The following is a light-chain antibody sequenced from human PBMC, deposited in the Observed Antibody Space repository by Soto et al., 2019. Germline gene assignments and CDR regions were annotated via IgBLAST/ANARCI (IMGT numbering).Light chain of an antibody. CDR3: QQNQRXLHT. CDR2: AAS. Sequence: DIQMTQSPSSLSASVGDRVTLTCRACQTISTYLNWYLQRPGKAPSLLVFAASGLQSGVPSRFSGSGSGTDFTLTISSLQPEHFATYSCQQNQRXLHTFGRGT. J-gene: IGKJ2*01. V-gene: IGKV1-39*01. CDR1: QTISTY.